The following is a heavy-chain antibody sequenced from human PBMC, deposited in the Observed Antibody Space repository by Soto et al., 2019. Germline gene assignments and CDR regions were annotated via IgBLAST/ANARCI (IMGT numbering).Heavy chain of an antibody. CDR1: GGSISSYY. J-gene: IGHJ5*02. CDR3: ARAYSPLGWFDP. Sequence: SETLSLTCTVSGGSISSYYWSWIRQPPGKGLEWIGYIYYSGSTNYNPSLKSRVTISVDTSKNQFSLKLSSVTAADTAVYYCARAYSPLGWFDPGGQGTLVTVSS. D-gene: IGHD5-18*01. V-gene: IGHV4-59*01. CDR2: IYYSGST.